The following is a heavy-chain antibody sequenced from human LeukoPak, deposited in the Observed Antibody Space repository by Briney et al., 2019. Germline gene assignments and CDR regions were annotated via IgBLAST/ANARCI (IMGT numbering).Heavy chain of an antibody. Sequence: KPSETLSLTCTVSGGSLNSYYWSWIRQPPGKGLEWIGYIYYSGSTNYKSSLKSRVTISVDTSKNQFSLKLSSVTAADTAVYYCARTTEGGYSYGYFYYYYMDVWGKGTTVTISS. CDR1: GGSLNSYY. J-gene: IGHJ6*03. V-gene: IGHV4-59*01. CDR3: ARTTEGGYSYGYFYYYYMDV. D-gene: IGHD5-18*01. CDR2: IYYSGST.